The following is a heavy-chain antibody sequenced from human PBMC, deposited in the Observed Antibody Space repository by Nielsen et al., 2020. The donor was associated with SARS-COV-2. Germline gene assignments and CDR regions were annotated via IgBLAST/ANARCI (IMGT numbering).Heavy chain of an antibody. CDR3: ARRSSGWYWFDP. Sequence: SETLSLTCTVSGGSISSGDYYWSWIRQPPGKGLEWIGYIYYSGSTYYNPSLKSRVTISVDTSKNQFSLKLSSVTAADTAVYYCARRSSGWYWFDPWGQGTLVTVSS. D-gene: IGHD6-19*01. CDR2: IYYSGST. J-gene: IGHJ5*02. V-gene: IGHV4-30-4*01. CDR1: GGSISSGDYY.